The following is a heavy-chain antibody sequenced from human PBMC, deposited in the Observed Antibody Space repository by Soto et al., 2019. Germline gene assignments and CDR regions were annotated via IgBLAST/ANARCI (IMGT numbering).Heavy chain of an antibody. D-gene: IGHD6-6*01. CDR1: GYTFTRSG. J-gene: IGHJ6*02. CDR2: ISAYNGNT. CDR3: ARELSEYSSSLTTEHYYYYGMDV. Sequence: ASVKVSCKASGYTFTRSGISWVRRAPGQGLEWMGWISAYNGNTNYAQKLQGRVTMTTDTSTSTAYMELRSLRSDDTAVYYCARELSEYSSSLTTEHYYYYGMDVWGQGTTVTVSS. V-gene: IGHV1-18*01.